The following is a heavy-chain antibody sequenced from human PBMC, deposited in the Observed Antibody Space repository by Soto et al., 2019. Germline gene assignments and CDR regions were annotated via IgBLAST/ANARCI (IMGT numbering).Heavy chain of an antibody. J-gene: IGHJ4*02. CDR2: IYYSGST. V-gene: IGHV4-39*01. CDR1: GGSISSGSYS. CDR3: ARGNDY. Sequence: QLQLQESGPGLVKPSETLSLTGTVSGGSISSGSYSWGWIRQPPGKGLEWIGSIYYSGSTYYNPSLKRRVTISVDTSKNQFSLKLSPVTAADAAVFYCARGNDYWGQGTLVTVSS.